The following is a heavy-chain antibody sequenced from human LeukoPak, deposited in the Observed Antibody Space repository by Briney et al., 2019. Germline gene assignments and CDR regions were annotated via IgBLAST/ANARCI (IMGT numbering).Heavy chain of an antibody. J-gene: IGHJ4*02. CDR2: IYYSGST. D-gene: IGHD6-19*01. CDR3: AGHESIVMMYSSGQFDY. Sequence: SETLSLTCTVSGGSISSSSYYWGWIRQPPGKGLEWIGSIYYSGSTYYNPSLKSRVTISVDTSKNQFSLKLSSVTAADTAVYYCAGHESIVMMYSSGQFDYWGQGTLVTVSS. V-gene: IGHV4-39*01. CDR1: GGSISSSSYY.